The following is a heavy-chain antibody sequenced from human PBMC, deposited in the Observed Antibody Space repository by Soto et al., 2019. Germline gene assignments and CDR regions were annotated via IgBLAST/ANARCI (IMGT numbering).Heavy chain of an antibody. D-gene: IGHD3-22*01. CDR1: GGSTGSSGYY. J-gene: IGHJ4*02. CDR3: ARSTFWYYHENGGYYGFDN. V-gene: IGHV4-39*01. Sequence: SETLSLTCTVSGGSTGSSGYYWGWIRQPPGKGLEWIASSSYKGTPYYNPSLQSRVTISLDMSKNQFSLKLDSVTAADTAVFYCARSTFWYYHENGGYYGFDNLGQGTLVTVCS. CDR2: SSYKGTP.